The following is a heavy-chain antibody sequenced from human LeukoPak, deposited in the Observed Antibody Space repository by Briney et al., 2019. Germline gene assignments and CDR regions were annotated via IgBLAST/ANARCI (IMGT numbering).Heavy chain of an antibody. CDR3: ARHTATTYSSSSDWFDP. CDR2: IYRSGTT. Sequence: SETLSLTCTVSGGSISGSYWSWIRQPPGKALEWIGYIYRSGTTSFNPSLKSRVTMSVDTSKNQFSLNLGSVTAADTAVYYCARHTATTYSSSSDWFDPWGQGALVTVSS. D-gene: IGHD6-6*01. J-gene: IGHJ5*02. CDR1: GGSISGSY. V-gene: IGHV4-59*08.